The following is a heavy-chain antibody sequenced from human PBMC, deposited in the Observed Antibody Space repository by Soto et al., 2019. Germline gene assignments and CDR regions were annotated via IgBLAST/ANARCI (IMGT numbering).Heavy chain of an antibody. CDR2: FDPEDGET. V-gene: IGHV1-24*01. CDR1: GYTLTELS. J-gene: IGHJ3*02. CDR3: ATVKDYYDSSGYPDAFDI. D-gene: IGHD3-22*01. Sequence: ASVKVSCKVSGYTLTELSMHWVRQAPGKGLEWMGGFDPEDGETIYAQKFQGRVTMTEDTSTDTAYMELSSLRSEDTAVYYCATVKDYYDSSGYPDAFDIWGQGTMVTV.